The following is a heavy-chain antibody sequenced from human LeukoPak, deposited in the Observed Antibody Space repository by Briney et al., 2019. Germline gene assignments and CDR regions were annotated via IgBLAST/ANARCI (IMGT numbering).Heavy chain of an antibody. D-gene: IGHD2-2*01. V-gene: IGHV3-23*01. Sequence: AGGSLRLSCAASGFTFSSYAMSWVRQAPGKGLEWVSAISGSGGSTYYADSMKGRFTISRDNSKNTLYLQMNSLRAEDTAVYYCAKGPAGIYYYYYMDVWGKGTTVTVSS. CDR3: AKGPAGIYYYYYMDV. CDR2: ISGSGGST. CDR1: GFTFSSYA. J-gene: IGHJ6*03.